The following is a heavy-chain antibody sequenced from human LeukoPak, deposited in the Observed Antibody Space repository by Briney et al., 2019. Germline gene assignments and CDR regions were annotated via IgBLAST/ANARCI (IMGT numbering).Heavy chain of an antibody. V-gene: IGHV3-73*01. CDR3: TSPGRTYYYDSSGYYFLH. Sequence: GGSLRLSCAASGFTFSGSAMHWVRQASGKGLEWVGRTRSKANSYATAYAASVKGRFTISRDDSKNTAYLQMNSLKTEDTAVYYCTSPGRTYYYDSSGYYFLHWGQGTLVTVSS. J-gene: IGHJ1*01. CDR1: GFTFSGSA. D-gene: IGHD3-22*01. CDR2: TRSKANSYAT.